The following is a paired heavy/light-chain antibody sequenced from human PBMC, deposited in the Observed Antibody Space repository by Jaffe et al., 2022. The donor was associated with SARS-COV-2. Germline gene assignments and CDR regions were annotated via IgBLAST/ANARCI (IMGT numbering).Light chain of an antibody. CDR2: DAS. CDR3: QQRGDWPT. V-gene: IGKV3-11*01. CDR1: QSVSSS. Sequence: EIVLTQSPATLSLSPGERATLSCRASQSVSSSLAWYQQKPGQAPRLLIYDASNRATGIPGRFSGSGSGTDFTLTISSLEPEDFAVYYCQQRGDWPTFGQGTKVEIK. J-gene: IGKJ1*01.
Heavy chain of an antibody. CDR1: GGSISSYY. CDR2: MFYGGST. V-gene: IGHV4-59*01. D-gene: IGHD3-10*01. CDR3: AKFSGAGGRFGELQLPPDAFDT. Sequence: QVQLQESGPGLVKPSETLSLTCTVSGGSISSYYWSWIRLPPGKGLECIAYMFYGGSTNYNPSLESRVTISVDTSKNQFSLKMSSVTAADTAVYYCAKFSGAGGRFGELQLPPDAFDTWGHGTMVTVSS. J-gene: IGHJ3*02.